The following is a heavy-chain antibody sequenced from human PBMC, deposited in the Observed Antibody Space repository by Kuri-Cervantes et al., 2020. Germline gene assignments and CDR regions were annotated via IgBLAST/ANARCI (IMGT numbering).Heavy chain of an antibody. CDR2: INWNGGST. V-gene: IGHV3-20*04. J-gene: IGHJ4*02. D-gene: IGHD5-18*01. CDR1: GFTFDDYG. CDR3: TRDAAGGYSYGFDY. Sequence: GESLKISCAASGFTFDDYGMSWVRQAPGKGLEWVSGINWNGGSTGYADSVKGRFTISRDNPKNTLYLQMGSLRAEDMAVYYCTRDAAGGYSYGFDYWGQGTLVTVSS.